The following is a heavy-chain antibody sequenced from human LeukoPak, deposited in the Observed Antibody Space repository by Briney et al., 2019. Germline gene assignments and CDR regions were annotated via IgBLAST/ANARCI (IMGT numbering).Heavy chain of an antibody. D-gene: IGHD5-18*01. CDR2: IYHSGST. V-gene: IGHV4-30-2*01. CDR1: GGFISSAGYY. J-gene: IGHJ4*02. Sequence: SQTLSLTCTVSGGFISSAGYYWSWIRQPPGKGLEWIGYIYHSGSTYYNPSLKSRVTISVDRSKNQFSLKLSSVIAADTAVYYCARDQEYSSGGYSDYWGQGTLVTVSS. CDR3: ARDQEYSSGGYSDY.